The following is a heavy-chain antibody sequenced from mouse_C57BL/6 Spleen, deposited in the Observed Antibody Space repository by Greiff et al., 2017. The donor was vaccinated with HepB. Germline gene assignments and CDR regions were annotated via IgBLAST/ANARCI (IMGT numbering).Heavy chain of an antibody. CDR3: ASPTLAYAMDY. D-gene: IGHD2-10*01. CDR2: IWSGGST. V-gene: IGHV2-2*01. Sequence: VQLKQSGPGLVQPSQSLSITCTVSGFSLTSYGVHWVRQSPGKGLEWLGVIWSGGSTDYNAAFISRLSISKDNSKSQVFFKMNSLQSDDTAIYYCASPTLAYAMDYWGQGTSVTVSS. J-gene: IGHJ4*01. CDR1: GFSLTSYG.